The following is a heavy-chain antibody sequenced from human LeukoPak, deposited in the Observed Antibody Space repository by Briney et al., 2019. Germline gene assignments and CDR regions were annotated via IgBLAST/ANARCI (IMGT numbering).Heavy chain of an antibody. CDR2: ISSSGSTI. Sequence: GGSLRLSCAASGFTFSDYYMSWIRQAPGKGLEWVSYISSSGSTIYYADSVKGRFTISRDNSKNTLYLQMNSLRAEDTAVYYCAKDISSSWYDSRWFDPWGQGTLVTVSS. V-gene: IGHV3-11*01. CDR3: AKDISSSWYDSRWFDP. J-gene: IGHJ5*02. D-gene: IGHD6-13*01. CDR1: GFTFSDYY.